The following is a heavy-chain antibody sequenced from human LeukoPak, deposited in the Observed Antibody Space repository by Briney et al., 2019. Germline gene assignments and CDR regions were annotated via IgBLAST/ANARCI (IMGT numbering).Heavy chain of an antibody. V-gene: IGHV4-34*01. CDR3: ASRVATIAHYYYMDV. J-gene: IGHJ6*03. CDR1: GGSFSCYY. Sequence: SETLSLTCAVYGGSFSCYYWSWIRQPPGKGLEWIGEINHSGSTNYNPSLKSRVTISVDTSKNQFSLKLSSVTAADTAVYYCASRVATIAHYYYMDVWGKGTTVTVSS. D-gene: IGHD2-15*01. CDR2: INHSGST.